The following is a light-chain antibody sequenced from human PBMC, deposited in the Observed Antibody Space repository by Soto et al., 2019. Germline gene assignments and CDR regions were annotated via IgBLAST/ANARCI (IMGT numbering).Light chain of an antibody. Sequence: QSALTQPASVSGSPGQSITISCTGTSSDVGGYKYVSWYQQHPDKAPKLMIYTVSNRPSGVSNRFSGSKSGNTASLTISGLQAEDEADYYCSSYTSSSSYVFGAGTKVTVL. J-gene: IGLJ1*01. CDR3: SSYTSSSSYV. CDR1: SSDVGGYKY. CDR2: TVS. V-gene: IGLV2-14*01.